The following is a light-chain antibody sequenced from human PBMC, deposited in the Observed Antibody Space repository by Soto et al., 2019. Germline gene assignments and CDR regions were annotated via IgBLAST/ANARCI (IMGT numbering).Light chain of an antibody. J-gene: IGKJ1*01. CDR3: QQYNGWWWT. Sequence: EIVMTQSPATLSVSPGERATLSCRASQSFRGLLAWYQQKPGQAPRLLIYDASTRASAIPARFSGSGSGTEFTLTISSLQSEEFAVYYCQQYNGWWWTFGQGTKVDIK. V-gene: IGKV3-15*01. CDR1: QSFRGL. CDR2: DAS.